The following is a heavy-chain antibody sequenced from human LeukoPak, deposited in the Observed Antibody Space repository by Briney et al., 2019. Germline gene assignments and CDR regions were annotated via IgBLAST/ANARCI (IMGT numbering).Heavy chain of an antibody. CDR3: ARGDPGITGTGSDAFDI. Sequence: PSETLPLTCTVSGGSISSYYWSWIRQPPGKGLEWIGYIYYSRSTNYNPSLKSRVTISVDTSKNQFSLKLSSVTAADTAVYYCARGDPGITGTGSDAFDIWGQGTMVTVSS. V-gene: IGHV4-59*01. D-gene: IGHD1-20*01. CDR2: IYYSRST. J-gene: IGHJ3*02. CDR1: GGSISSYY.